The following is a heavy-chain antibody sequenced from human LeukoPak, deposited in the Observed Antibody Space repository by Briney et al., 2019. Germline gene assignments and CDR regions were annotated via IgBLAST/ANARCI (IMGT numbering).Heavy chain of an antibody. CDR2: MNPNSGNT. D-gene: IGHD3-10*01. V-gene: IGHV1-8*01. J-gene: IGHJ4*02. Sequence: GASVKVSCKASGYTFTSYDINWVRQATGQGLEWMGWMNPNSGNTGYAQKFQGRVTMTRNTSISTAYMELSSLRSEDTAVYYCATHPDVWFEAYYFDYWGQGTLVTVSS. CDR1: GYTFTSYD. CDR3: ATHPDVWFEAYYFDY.